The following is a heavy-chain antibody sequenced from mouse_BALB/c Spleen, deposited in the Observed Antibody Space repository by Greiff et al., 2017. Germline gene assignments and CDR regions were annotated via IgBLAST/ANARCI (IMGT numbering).Heavy chain of an antibody. J-gene: IGHJ3*01. CDR3: ARDDGNSRWFAD. D-gene: IGHD2-1*01. CDR2: ISNLAYSI. V-gene: IGHV5-15*02. CDR1: GFTFSDYG. Sequence: EVQVVESGGGLVQPGGSRKLSCAASGFTFSDYGMAWVRQAPGKGPEWVAFISNLAYSIYYADTVTGRFTISRENAKNTLYLEMSSLRSEDTAMYYCARDDGNSRWFADWGQGTLVTVAA.